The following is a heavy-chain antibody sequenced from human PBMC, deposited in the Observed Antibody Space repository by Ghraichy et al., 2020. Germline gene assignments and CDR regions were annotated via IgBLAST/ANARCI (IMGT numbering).Heavy chain of an antibody. CDR3: EKDWHCNQCDH. V-gene: IGHV3-7*04. J-gene: IGHJ4*02. CDR2: IDEDGNAR. CDR1: GFTFSQNW. D-gene: IGHD1-14*01. Sequence: GGSLRLSCAASGFTFSQNWMIWVRQAPGKGLEWVAYIDEDGNARNYVDSVKGRFTISRDNDKDSVYLQMDSLRVEDTAVYYCEKDWHCNQCDHWGQRAQVPV.